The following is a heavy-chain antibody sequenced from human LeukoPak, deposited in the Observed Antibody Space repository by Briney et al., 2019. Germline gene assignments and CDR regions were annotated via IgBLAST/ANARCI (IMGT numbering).Heavy chain of an antibody. D-gene: IGHD1-26*01. Sequence: GGSLRLSCAASGFTFSSNAMSWVRQAPGKGLEWVSAISGSGGSTYYADSVKGRFTISRDNSKNMLYLQMNSLRAEDTAVYYCAKDLSGATLVNYFDYWGQGTLVTVSS. CDR1: GFTFSSNA. CDR2: ISGSGGST. J-gene: IGHJ4*02. V-gene: IGHV3-23*01. CDR3: AKDLSGATLVNYFDY.